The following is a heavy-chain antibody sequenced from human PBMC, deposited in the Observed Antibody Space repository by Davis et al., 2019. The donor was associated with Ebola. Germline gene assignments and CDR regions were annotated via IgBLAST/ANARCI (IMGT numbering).Heavy chain of an antibody. Sequence: SETLSLTCTVSGASISGHYWSWIRQTPGKGLEWIGCIFHSGSTNYNPSLQSRVTLSVDTSKNQFSLKVNSVTAADTAMYYCARGYYLLEYWGHGRLVTVSS. CDR3: ARGYYLLEY. CDR1: GASISGHY. CDR2: IFHSGST. V-gene: IGHV4-59*11. J-gene: IGHJ4*01. D-gene: IGHD1-26*01.